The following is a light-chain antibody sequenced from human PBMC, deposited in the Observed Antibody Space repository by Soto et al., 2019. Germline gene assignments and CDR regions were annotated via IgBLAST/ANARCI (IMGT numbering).Light chain of an antibody. CDR3: QQSNNWPWT. V-gene: IGKV3D-15*01. CDR2: DAF. J-gene: IGKJ1*01. CDR1: QSVSGH. Sequence: EIVLTQSPGILSLSPGERATLSCRASQSVSGHLAWYQQKPGQAPRLLIYDAFNRATGIPARFSGSGSGTDFTLTISSLQSEDFAVYYCQQSNNWPWTFGQGTTGDIK.